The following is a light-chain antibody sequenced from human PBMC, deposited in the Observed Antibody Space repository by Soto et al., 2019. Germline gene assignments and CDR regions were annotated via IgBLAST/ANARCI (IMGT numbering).Light chain of an antibody. CDR3: QSYDSSLSGYV. J-gene: IGLJ1*01. V-gene: IGLV1-40*01. CDR1: SSNIGAGYD. CDR2: GNS. Sequence: QSGLRHPPSVPWAPGQRVTISCTGSSSNIGAGYDVHWYQQLPGTAPKLLIYGNSNRPSGVPDRFSGSKSGTSASLAITGLQAEDEADYYCQSYDSSLSGYVFGTGTKVTVL.